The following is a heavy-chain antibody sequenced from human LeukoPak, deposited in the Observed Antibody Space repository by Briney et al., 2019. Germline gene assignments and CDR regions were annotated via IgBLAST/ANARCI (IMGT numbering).Heavy chain of an antibody. CDR1: GYTFTSYA. J-gene: IGHJ5*02. CDR3: ARSLTNYYDSSGSFGP. V-gene: IGHV1-69*13. CDR2: IIPIFGTA. Sequence: GASVKVSCKASGYTFTSYAISWVRQAPGQGLEWMGGIIPIFGTANYAQKFQGRVTITADESTSTAYMELSSLRSEDTAVYYCARSLTNYYDSSGSFGPWGQGTLVTVSS. D-gene: IGHD3-22*01.